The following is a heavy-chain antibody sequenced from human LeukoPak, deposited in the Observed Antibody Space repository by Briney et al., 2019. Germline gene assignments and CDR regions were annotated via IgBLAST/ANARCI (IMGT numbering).Heavy chain of an antibody. V-gene: IGHV1-24*01. D-gene: IGHD4-17*01. Sequence: GASVKVSCKVSGYTLTELSMHWVRQAPGKGLEWMGGFDPEDGESIYAQKFQGRVTMTRNTSTSTAYMELSSLRSEDTAVYYCASGDVTVTNNFGYWGQGTLVIVSS. CDR1: GYTLTELS. CDR2: FDPEDGES. J-gene: IGHJ4*02. CDR3: ASGDVTVTNNFGY.